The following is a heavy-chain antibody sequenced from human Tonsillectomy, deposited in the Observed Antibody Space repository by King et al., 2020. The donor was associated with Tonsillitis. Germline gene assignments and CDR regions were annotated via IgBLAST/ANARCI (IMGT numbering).Heavy chain of an antibody. Sequence: VQLVESGGGAVQPGRSLRLSCVVSGFSFSAYGMHWVRQAPGKGMEWLAVISSDGNNKYYADSVKGRFTISRDNSKSTLYLQMNSLRTEDTAVYFCAKDGFVPLLLRFSVQFYGMVVWGQGTTVTVSS. CDR2: ISSDGNNK. D-gene: IGHD3-3*01. CDR1: GFSFSAYG. J-gene: IGHJ6*02. V-gene: IGHV3-30*18. CDR3: AKDGFVPLLLRFSVQFYGMVV.